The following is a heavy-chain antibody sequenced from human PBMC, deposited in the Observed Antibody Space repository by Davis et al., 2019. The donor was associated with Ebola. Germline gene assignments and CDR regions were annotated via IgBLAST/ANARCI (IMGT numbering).Heavy chain of an antibody. CDR1: GGSVSSGSYY. CDR3: ARGTVTPDY. J-gene: IGHJ4*02. CDR2: IYYSGST. V-gene: IGHV4-61*01. Sequence: MPSETLSLTCTVSGGSVSSGSYYWSWIRQPPGKGLEWIGYIYYSGSTNYNPSLKSRVTISVDTSKNQFSLKLSSVTAADTAVYYCARGTVTPDYWGQGTLVTVPS. D-gene: IGHD4-17*01.